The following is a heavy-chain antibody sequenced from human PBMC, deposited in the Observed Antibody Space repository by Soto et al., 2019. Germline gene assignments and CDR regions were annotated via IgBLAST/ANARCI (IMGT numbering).Heavy chain of an antibody. D-gene: IGHD2-8*01. J-gene: IGHJ4*02. V-gene: IGHV3-23*01. CDR2: LRGSGVRT. CDR1: GFGFSNYG. CDR3: AKYARVRLTPGFDY. Sequence: EVQLLESGGGLVQPGGSLRISCAASGFGFSNYGMSWVLQAPGKGLEWVSSLRGSGVRTYYADSVKGRFTISRDNSRNTLYLQMNSRRAEDTAIFYCAKYARVRLTPGFDYWGQGTLVAVSS.